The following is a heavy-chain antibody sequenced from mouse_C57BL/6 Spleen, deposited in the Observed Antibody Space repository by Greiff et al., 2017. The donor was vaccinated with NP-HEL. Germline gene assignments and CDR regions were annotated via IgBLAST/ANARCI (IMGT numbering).Heavy chain of an antibody. CDR3: TLYHYFDY. CDR1: GFNIKDDY. V-gene: IGHV14-4*01. J-gene: IGHJ2*01. Sequence: VQLQQSGAELVRPGASVKLSCTASGFNIKDDYMHWVKQRPEQGLEWIGWIDPDNGYTDYASTFQGRATITADTSSNTAYLQLSSLTSEDTAVYYCTLYHYFDYWGQGTTLTVSS. CDR2: IDPDNGYT. D-gene: IGHD1-3*01.